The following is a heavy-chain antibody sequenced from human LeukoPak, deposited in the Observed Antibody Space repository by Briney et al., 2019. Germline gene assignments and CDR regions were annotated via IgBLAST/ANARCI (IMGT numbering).Heavy chain of an antibody. CDR1: GFTFSSYS. J-gene: IGHJ4*02. CDR2: ISSSSSYI. Sequence: GGSLRLSCAASGFTFSSYSMNWVRQAPGKGLEWVSSISSSSSYIYYADSVKGRFTISRDNAKNSLYLQMNSLRAEDTAVYYCARDGNYYDSSGPYSHFDYWGQGTLVTVSS. CDR3: ARDGNYYDSSGPYSHFDY. D-gene: IGHD3-22*01. V-gene: IGHV3-21*01.